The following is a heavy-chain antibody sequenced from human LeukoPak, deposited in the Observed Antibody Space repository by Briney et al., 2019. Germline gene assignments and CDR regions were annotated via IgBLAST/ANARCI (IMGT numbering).Heavy chain of an antibody. Sequence: SETLSLTCTVSGYSISSGYDWYWIRQPAGKGLEWIGHIYTSGSTDYNPSLKSRVTISVATSKNQFSLKLTSVTAADTAIYYCTKGRGIWGQGTLVTVSS. CDR3: TKGRGI. CDR2: IYTSGST. D-gene: IGHD3-10*01. V-gene: IGHV4-61*09. CDR1: GYSISSGYD. J-gene: IGHJ4*02.